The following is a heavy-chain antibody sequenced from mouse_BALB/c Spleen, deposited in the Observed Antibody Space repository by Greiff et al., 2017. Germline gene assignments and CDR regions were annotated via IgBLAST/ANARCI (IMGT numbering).Heavy chain of an antibody. CDR2: INPGSSTI. Sequence: EVKLMESGGGLVQPGGSLNLSCAASGFDFSRYWMSWARQAPGKGQEWIGEINPGSSTINYTPSLKDKFIISRDNAKNTLYLQMSKVRSEDTALYYCARLGLRGVWAMDYWGQGTSVTVSS. CDR3: ARLGLRGVWAMDY. J-gene: IGHJ4*01. D-gene: IGHD2-4*01. V-gene: IGHV4-2*02. CDR1: GFDFSRYW.